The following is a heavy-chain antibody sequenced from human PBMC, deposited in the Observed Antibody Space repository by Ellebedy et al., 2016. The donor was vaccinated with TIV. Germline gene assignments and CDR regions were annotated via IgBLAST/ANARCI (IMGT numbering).Heavy chain of an antibody. CDR2: ISSSGSTI. CDR1: GFTFSDYY. J-gene: IGHJ3*02. Sequence: GESLKISXAASGFTFSDYYMSWIRQAPGKGLEWVSYISSSGSTIYYADSVKGRFTISRDNAKNSLYLQMNSLRAEDTALYYCASWGYYGARVAFDIWGQGTMVTVSS. V-gene: IGHV3-11*01. D-gene: IGHD4-17*01. CDR3: ASWGYYGARVAFDI.